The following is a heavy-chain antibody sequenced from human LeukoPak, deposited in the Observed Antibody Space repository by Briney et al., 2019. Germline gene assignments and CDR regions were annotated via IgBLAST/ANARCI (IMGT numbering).Heavy chain of an antibody. CDR2: ISWDGGST. V-gene: IGHV3-43*01. CDR1: GFTFDDYT. D-gene: IGHD4-11*01. CDR3: AKDGVTKGHMDV. J-gene: IGHJ6*03. Sequence: SGGSLRLSFAAPGFTFDDYTMHWVRQAPGKGLEWVSLISWDGGSTYYADSVKGRFTISRDNSKNSLYLQMNSLRTEDTALYYCAKDGVTKGHMDVWGKGTTVTVSS.